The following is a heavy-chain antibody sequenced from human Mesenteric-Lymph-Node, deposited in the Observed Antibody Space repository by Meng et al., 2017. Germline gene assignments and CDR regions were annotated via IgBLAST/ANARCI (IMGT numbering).Heavy chain of an antibody. CDR1: VGSVSSGSYY. CDR2: IYYSGST. D-gene: IGHD2-8*01. CDR3: AREYCTNGVCLTDY. J-gene: IGHJ4*02. V-gene: IGHV4-61*01. Sequence: APGLVDSSETLPLTCTVSVGSVSSGSYYLSWIRQPPGKGLEWIGYIYYSGSTNYNPSLKSRVTISVDTSKNQFSLKLSSVTAADTAVYYCAREYCTNGVCLTDYWGQGTLVTVSS.